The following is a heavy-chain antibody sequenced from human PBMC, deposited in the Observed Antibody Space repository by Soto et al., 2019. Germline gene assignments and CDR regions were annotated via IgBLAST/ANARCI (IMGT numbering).Heavy chain of an antibody. CDR3: ARGVVYDTADIIRYYYYGMDV. D-gene: IGHD2-8*02. CDR2: IKQDGSEK. CDR1: GFTFSTYW. Sequence: PGGSLRLSCAVSGFTFSTYWMSWVRQAPGKGLEWVANIKQDGSEKYYVDSVKGRFTISRDNAKNSLYLLMNSLGAEDTAVYYCARGVVYDTADIIRYYYYGMDVWGQGTTVTVSS. V-gene: IGHV3-7*01. J-gene: IGHJ6*02.